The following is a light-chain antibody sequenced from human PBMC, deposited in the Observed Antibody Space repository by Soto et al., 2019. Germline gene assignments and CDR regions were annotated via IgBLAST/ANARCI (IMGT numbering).Light chain of an antibody. CDR1: SSIIGAGYD. J-gene: IGLJ3*02. V-gene: IGLV1-40*01. CDR3: QSYDISLSGWV. CDR2: GNS. Sequence: QSVLTQPPSVSGAPGQRVTISCTGSSSIIGAGYDVHWYQQLPGTAPKLLIYGNSNRPSGVPDRFSGSKSGTSASLAITGLQAEDEADYYCQSYDISLSGWVFGGGTKLTVL.